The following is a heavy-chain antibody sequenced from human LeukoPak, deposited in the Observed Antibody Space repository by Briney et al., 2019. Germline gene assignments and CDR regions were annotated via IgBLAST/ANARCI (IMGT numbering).Heavy chain of an antibody. CDR1: GGSISSYY. CDR3: ARGTYYYDSTTYFDL. CDR2: IYYSGST. Sequence: PSETLSLTCTVSGGSISSYYWSWIRQPPGKGLEWIGYIYYSGSTNYNPSLKSRVTISVDTSKNQFSLKLSSVTAADTAVYYCARGTYYYDSTTYFDLWGRGTLVTVSS. D-gene: IGHD3-22*01. J-gene: IGHJ2*01. V-gene: IGHV4-59*01.